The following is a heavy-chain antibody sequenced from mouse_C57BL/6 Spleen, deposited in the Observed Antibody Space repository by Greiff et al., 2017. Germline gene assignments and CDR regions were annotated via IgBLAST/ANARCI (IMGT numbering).Heavy chain of an antibody. CDR1: GYTFTSYW. Sequence: QVQLQQPGAELVMPGASVKLSCKASGYTFTSYWMHWVKQRPGQGLEWIGDIDPYDSCTNYNEKFKGKSTLTVDKSSSTAYMPLSSLTSEDSAVYSCARDAASWYFGGWGTGTTVTVAS. V-gene: IGHV1-69*01. CDR3: ARDAASWYFGG. J-gene: IGHJ1*03. D-gene: IGHD6-1*01. CDR2: IDPYDSCT.